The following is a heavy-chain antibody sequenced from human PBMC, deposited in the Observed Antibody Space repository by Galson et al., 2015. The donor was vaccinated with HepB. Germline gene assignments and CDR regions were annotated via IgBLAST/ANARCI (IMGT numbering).Heavy chain of an antibody. CDR1: GFTFSSYG. V-gene: IGHV3-30*18. Sequence: SLRLSCAASGFTFSSYGMHWVRQAPGKGLEWVAVISYDGSNKYYADSVKGRFTISRDNSKNTLYLQMNSLRAEDTAVYYCAKDPVEMATEYYFDYWGQGTLVTVSS. J-gene: IGHJ4*02. D-gene: IGHD5-24*01. CDR2: ISYDGSNK. CDR3: AKDPVEMATEYYFDY.